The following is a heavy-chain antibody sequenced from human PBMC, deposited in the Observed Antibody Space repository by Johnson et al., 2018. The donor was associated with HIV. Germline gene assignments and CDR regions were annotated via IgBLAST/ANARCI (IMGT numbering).Heavy chain of an antibody. Sequence: QEQLVESGGGLVKPGGSLRLSCAASGFTFSDYYMSWIRQAPGKGLEWVSYISSSGSTIYYADSVKGRFTISRDNAKNSLYLQMNSLRAEDTAVYYCARDHIRGYDSPNDAFDIWGQGTMVTVSS. CDR2: ISSSGSTI. CDR3: ARDHIRGYDSPNDAFDI. V-gene: IGHV3-11*04. D-gene: IGHD3-22*01. CDR1: GFTFSDYY. J-gene: IGHJ3*02.